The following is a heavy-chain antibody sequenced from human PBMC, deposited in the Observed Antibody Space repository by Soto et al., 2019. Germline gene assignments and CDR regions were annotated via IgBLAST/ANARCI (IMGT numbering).Heavy chain of an antibody. J-gene: IGHJ6*02. CDR2: ISGNSDAI. CDR3: ARILSSSQRDGVDV. CDR1: GFTFSSYP. V-gene: IGHV3-23*01. Sequence: GGSLRLSCAASGFTFSSYPMTWVRQAPGKGLEWVSSISGNSDAIFYADSVKGRFTISRDNSRTTLYLQMNSLRAEDMAIYYCARILSSSQRDGVDVWGQGTTATVSS. D-gene: IGHD2-15*01.